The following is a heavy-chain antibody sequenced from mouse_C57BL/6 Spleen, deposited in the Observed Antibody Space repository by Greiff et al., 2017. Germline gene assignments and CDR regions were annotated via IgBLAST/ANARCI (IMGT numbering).Heavy chain of an antibody. J-gene: IGHJ2*01. CDR1: GYAFSSSW. V-gene: IGHV1-82*01. Sequence: QVQLQQSGPELVKPGASVKISCKASGYAFSSSWMNWVKQRPGKGLEWIGRIYPGDGDTNYNGKFKGKATLTADKSSSTAYMQLSSLTSEDSAVYFGARAGGDYWGQGTTLTVSS. CDR3: ARAGGDY. CDR2: IYPGDGDT. D-gene: IGHD4-1*01.